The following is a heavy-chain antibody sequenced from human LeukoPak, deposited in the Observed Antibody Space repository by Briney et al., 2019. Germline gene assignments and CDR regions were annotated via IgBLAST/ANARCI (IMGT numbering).Heavy chain of an antibody. V-gene: IGHV4-39*07. CDR1: GVSISSSSYY. CDR2: IYYSGST. J-gene: IGHJ4*02. Sequence: SETLSLTCTVSGVSISSSSYYWGWIRQPPGKGLEWIGSIYYSGSTYYNPSLKSRVTISVDTSKNQFSLKLSSVTAADTAVYYCARLGNDYGDYDLDYWGQGTLVTVSS. D-gene: IGHD4-17*01. CDR3: ARLGNDYGDYDLDY.